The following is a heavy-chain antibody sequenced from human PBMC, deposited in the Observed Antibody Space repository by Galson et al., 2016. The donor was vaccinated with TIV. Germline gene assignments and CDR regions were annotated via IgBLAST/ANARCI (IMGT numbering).Heavy chain of an antibody. Sequence: SLRLSCAASGLSVSINYMTWVRQAPGKGLEWVSLISDGGKTYYRDSVKGRFTISRDNSKNTLYLQMNSPRLEDTAIYYCARDRVVDATYYYYYYGMDVWGQGTAVTVSS. CDR1: GLSVSINY. J-gene: IGHJ6*02. CDR3: ARDRVVDATYYYYYYGMDV. CDR2: ISDGGKT. V-gene: IGHV3-66*01. D-gene: IGHD2-15*01.